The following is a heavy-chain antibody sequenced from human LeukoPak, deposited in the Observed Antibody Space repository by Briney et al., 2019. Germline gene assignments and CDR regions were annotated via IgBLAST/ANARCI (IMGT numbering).Heavy chain of an antibody. D-gene: IGHD6-13*01. J-gene: IGHJ4*02. V-gene: IGHV1-69*05. CDR1: GGTFSSYA. CDR3: ARAGSGWYGGRLFEF. CDR2: IIPIFGTA. Sequence: ASVKVSCKASGGTFSSYAISWVRQAPGQGLEWMGGIIPIFGTANYAQKFQGRVTITTDESTSTAYMELSSLRSEDTAVYYCARAGSGWYGGRLFEFWGPGALVAVSS.